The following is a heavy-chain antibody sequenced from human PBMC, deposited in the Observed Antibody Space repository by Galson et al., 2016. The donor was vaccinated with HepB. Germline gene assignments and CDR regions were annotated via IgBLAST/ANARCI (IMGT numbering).Heavy chain of an antibody. D-gene: IGHD1-1*01. CDR2: IIRSGSTI. Sequence: SLRLSCAASGFTFSNYSMNWVRQAPGKGLEWVSYIIRSGSTIYYADSVRGRFTISRDNAKNSLYLQMSSLRAEDTAVYYCARSPPSGNFDFWGQGTLVTVSS. J-gene: IGHJ4*02. CDR3: ARSPPSGNFDF. CDR1: GFTFSNYS. V-gene: IGHV3-48*04.